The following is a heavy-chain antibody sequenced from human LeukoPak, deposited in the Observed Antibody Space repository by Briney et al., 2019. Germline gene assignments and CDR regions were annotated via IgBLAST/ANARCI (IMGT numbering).Heavy chain of an antibody. V-gene: IGHV3-53*01. CDR3: ARDWRRYYFDY. D-gene: IGHD3-3*01. CDR1: GFTVSSNY. J-gene: IGHJ4*02. CDR2: IYSGGST. Sequence: GGSLRLSCAASGFTVSSNYMSWVRQAPGKGLEWVSVIYSGGSTYYADSVKGRFTISRDNSKKTLYLQMNSLRAEDTAVYYCARDWRRYYFDYWGQGTLVTVSS.